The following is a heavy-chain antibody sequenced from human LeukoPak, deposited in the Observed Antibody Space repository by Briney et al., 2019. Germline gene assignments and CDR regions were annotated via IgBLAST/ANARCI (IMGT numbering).Heavy chain of an antibody. CDR1: GFTFSSYS. CDR2: ISSSSSTI. J-gene: IGHJ4*02. D-gene: IGHD6-13*01. CDR3: AKDHGSSDWYYFDY. Sequence: GGSLRLSCAASGFTFSSYSMNWVRQAPGKGLEWVSYISSSSSTIYYVDSVKGRFTISRDNAKNTLYLQMNTLRADDTAVYYCAKDHGSSDWYYFDYWGQGTLVTVSS. V-gene: IGHV3-48*01.